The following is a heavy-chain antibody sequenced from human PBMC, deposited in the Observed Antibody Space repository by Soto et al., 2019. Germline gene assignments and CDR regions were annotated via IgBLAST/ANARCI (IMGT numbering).Heavy chain of an antibody. J-gene: IGHJ5*02. V-gene: IGHV4-31*03. Sequence: QVQLQESGPGLVKPSETLSLTCTVSGGSITRGGYYWSWIRQHPGKGLAWIGYIYNSGTTYYNPSLKSRVTISVDTSKNQFSLKLTSVTAADTALYYCARDPAPWGQGTLVTVSS. CDR2: IYNSGTT. CDR3: ARDPAP. CDR1: GGSITRGGYY.